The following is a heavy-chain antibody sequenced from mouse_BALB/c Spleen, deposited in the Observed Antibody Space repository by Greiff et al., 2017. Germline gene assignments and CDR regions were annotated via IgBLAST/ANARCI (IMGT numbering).Heavy chain of an antibody. CDR2: INPSNGGT. V-gene: IGHV1S81*02. CDR1: GYTFTSYY. J-gene: IGHJ2*01. Sequence: VQLQQSGAELVKPGASVKLSCKASGYTFTSYYMYWVKQRPGQGLEWIGEINPSNGGTNFNEKFKSKATLTVDKSSSTAYMQLSSLTSEDSAVYYCTRCSGDYYGSSYLFDYWGQGTTLTVSS. CDR3: TRCSGDYYGSSYLFDY. D-gene: IGHD1-1*01.